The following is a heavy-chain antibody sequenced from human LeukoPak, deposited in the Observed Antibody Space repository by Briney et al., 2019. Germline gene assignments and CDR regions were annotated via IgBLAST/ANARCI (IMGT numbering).Heavy chain of an antibody. CDR2: IYYSGRT. Sequence: SETLSLTGTVSGGSISGFRWNWIRQPPGKGLEWIGYIYYSGRTDSNPSLKSRVTVSVDTSKNQFNLRLTSVTAADTAMYYCARRNDFDIWGPWTMVTVSS. J-gene: IGHJ3*02. V-gene: IGHV4-59*08. CDR1: GGSISGFR. CDR3: ARRNDFDI.